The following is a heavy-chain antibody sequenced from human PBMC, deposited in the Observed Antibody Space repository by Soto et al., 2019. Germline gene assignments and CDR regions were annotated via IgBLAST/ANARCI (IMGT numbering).Heavy chain of an antibody. CDR3: ARLTHIAAPNWFDP. D-gene: IGHD6-6*01. CDR2: IYPGDPDT. CDR1: GYSFTSYW. Sequence: SLKISGQGSGYSFTSYWIGLVRQMPGKGLEWMGIIYPGDPDTRYSPSFQGQVTISADKSISTAYLQWSSLKASDTAMYYCARLTHIAAPNWFDPWGQGTLVTVSS. V-gene: IGHV5-51*01. J-gene: IGHJ5*02.